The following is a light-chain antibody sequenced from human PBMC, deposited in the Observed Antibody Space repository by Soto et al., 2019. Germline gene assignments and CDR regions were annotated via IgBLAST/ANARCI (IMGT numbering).Light chain of an antibody. CDR2: EVS. V-gene: IGLV2-14*01. CDR1: SSDVGGYNY. J-gene: IGLJ1*01. Sequence: QSVLTQPASVSGSPGQSITISCTGTSSDVGGYNYVSWYQQHPGKAPKLMIYEVSSRPSGVSDRFSGSKSGNTASLTISGLQAEDEADYHCSSYTRSSAQVFGTGTKVTVL. CDR3: SSYTRSSAQV.